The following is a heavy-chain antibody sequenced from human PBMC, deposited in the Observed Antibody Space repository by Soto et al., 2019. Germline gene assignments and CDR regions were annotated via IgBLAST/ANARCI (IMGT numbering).Heavy chain of an antibody. Sequence: ASVKVSFKASGYTFTSYDINWVRQATGQGLEWMGWMNPNSGNTGYAQKFQGRVTMTRNTSISTAYMELSSLRSEDTAVYYCARDPPSSPERHVGYWGQGTLVTVSS. J-gene: IGHJ4*02. CDR3: ARDPPSSPERHVGY. V-gene: IGHV1-8*01. CDR1: GYTFTSYD. CDR2: MNPNSGNT. D-gene: IGHD6-6*01.